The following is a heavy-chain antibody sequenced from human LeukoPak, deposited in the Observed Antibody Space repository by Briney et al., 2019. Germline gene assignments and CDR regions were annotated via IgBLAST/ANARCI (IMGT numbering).Heavy chain of an antibody. CDR2: ISGSGGST. J-gene: IGHJ4*02. D-gene: IGHD2-2*01. Sequence: GGSLRLSCAASGFTFSSYAMSWVRQAPGKGLEWVSAISGSGGSTYYADSVKGRFTISRDNSKNTLYLQMNSLRAEDTAVYFCVRGIVVPDYWGQGTLVTVSS. V-gene: IGHV3-23*01. CDR1: GFTFSSYA. CDR3: VRGIVVPDY.